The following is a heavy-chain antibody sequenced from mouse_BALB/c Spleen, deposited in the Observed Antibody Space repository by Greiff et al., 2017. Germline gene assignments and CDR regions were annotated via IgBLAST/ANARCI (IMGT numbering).Heavy chain of an antibody. V-gene: IGHV5-6-4*01. CDR1: GFTFSSYT. J-gene: IGHJ4*01. CDR2: ISSGGSYT. Sequence: EVKVVESGGGLVKPGGSLKLSCAASGFTFSSYTMSWVRQTPEKRLEWVATISSGGSYTYYPDSVKGRFTISRDNAKNTLYLQMSSLKSEDTAMYYCTRHYDYDVGSYAMDYWGQGTSVTVSS. CDR3: TRHYDYDVGSYAMDY. D-gene: IGHD2-4*01.